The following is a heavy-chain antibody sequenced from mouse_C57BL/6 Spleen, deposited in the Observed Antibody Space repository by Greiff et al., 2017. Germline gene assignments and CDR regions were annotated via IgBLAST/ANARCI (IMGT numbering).Heavy chain of an antibody. D-gene: IGHD3-3*01. CDR3: ASLGYHTRDFDV. CDR2: IDPEDGET. Sequence: EVNVVESGAELVKPGASVKLSCTASGFNIKDYYMHWVKQRTEQGLEWIGRIDPEDGETKYAPKFQGKATITADTSSNTAYLQLSSLTSEDTAVYYCASLGYHTRDFDVWGTGTTVTVSS. V-gene: IGHV14-2*01. J-gene: IGHJ1*03. CDR1: GFNIKDYY.